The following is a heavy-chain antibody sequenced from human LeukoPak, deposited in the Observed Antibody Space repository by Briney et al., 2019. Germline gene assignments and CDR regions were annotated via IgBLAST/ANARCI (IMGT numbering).Heavy chain of an antibody. CDR2: IYHSGST. V-gene: IGHV4-38-2*01. D-gene: IGHD1-1*01. CDR3: ALNTGPDY. J-gene: IGHJ4*02. CDR1: GYSISSGYY. Sequence: SETLSLTCAVSGYSISSGYYWGWIRQPPGKGLEWIGSIYHSGSTYHNPSLKSRVTISVDTSKNQFSLKLSSVTAADTAVYYCALNTGPDYWGQGTLVTVSS.